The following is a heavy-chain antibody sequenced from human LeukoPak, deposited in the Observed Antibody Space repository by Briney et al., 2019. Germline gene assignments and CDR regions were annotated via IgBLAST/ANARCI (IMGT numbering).Heavy chain of an antibody. CDR1: GGSINSYF. Sequence: TSETLSLTCTVSGGSINSYFWSWIRQPPGKGLEWIGYIYYSGRTNYNPSLKSRATISVDTSKNQFSLNLSSVTAADTAVYYCARREYGSGSYGSFDYWGQGTLVTVSS. CDR3: ARREYGSGSYGSFDY. V-gene: IGHV4-59*01. CDR2: IYYSGRT. D-gene: IGHD3-10*01. J-gene: IGHJ4*02.